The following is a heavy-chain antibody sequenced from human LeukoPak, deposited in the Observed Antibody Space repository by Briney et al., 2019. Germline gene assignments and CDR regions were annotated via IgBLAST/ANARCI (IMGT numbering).Heavy chain of an antibody. D-gene: IGHD3-22*01. V-gene: IGHV3-53*01. Sequence: GGSLRLSCAASGFTVSSNYMSWVRQAPGKGLEWVSVIYSGGSTYYADSVKGRFTISRDNSKNTLYLQMSSLRAEDTAVYYCASRYYYDSSDAFDIWGQGTMVTVSS. CDR1: GFTVSSNY. CDR3: ASRYYYDSSDAFDI. J-gene: IGHJ3*02. CDR2: IYSGGST.